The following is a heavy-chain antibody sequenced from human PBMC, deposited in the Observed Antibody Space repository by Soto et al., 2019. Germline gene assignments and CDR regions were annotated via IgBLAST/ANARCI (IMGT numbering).Heavy chain of an antibody. CDR1: GGSISSGGYY. V-gene: IGHV4-31*03. D-gene: IGHD6-13*01. CDR3: ARDQGLAAAGPDYYYYGMDV. Sequence: SETLSLTCTVSGGSISSGGYYWSWIRQHPGKGLEWIGYVYYSGSTYYNPSLKSRVTISVDTSKNQFSLKLSSVTAADTAVYYCARDQGLAAAGPDYYYYGMDVWGQGTTVTVSS. CDR2: VYYSGST. J-gene: IGHJ6*02.